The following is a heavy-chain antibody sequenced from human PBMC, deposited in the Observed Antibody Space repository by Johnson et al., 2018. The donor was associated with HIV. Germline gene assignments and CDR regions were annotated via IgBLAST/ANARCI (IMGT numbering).Heavy chain of an antibody. CDR1: GFTFSDYY. Sequence: QVQLVESGGGVVPPGRSLRLSCAASGFTFSDYYMSWIRQAPGTGLEWISYISSSGSTIYYAESVKGRFTISRDNAKNLLYLQMNSRRAEDTAVYYCARGTKYQDSSDYQGWIAFDIWGQGTMVSVSS. V-gene: IGHV3-11*04. J-gene: IGHJ3*02. D-gene: IGHD3-22*01. CDR3: ARGTKYQDSSDYQGWIAFDI. CDR2: ISSSGSTI.